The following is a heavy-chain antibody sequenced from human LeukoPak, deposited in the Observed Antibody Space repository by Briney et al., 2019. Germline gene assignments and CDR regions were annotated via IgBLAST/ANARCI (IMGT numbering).Heavy chain of an antibody. CDR1: GFTFSSYW. V-gene: IGHV3-74*01. D-gene: IGHD3-9*01. CDR2: INGDGRNI. J-gene: IGHJ6*02. Sequence: PGGSLRLSCVASGFTFSSYWMHWVRQDPRKGLVWVSRINGDGRNINYADSVRGRFTISRDNAKNTLYLQMNTLRVEDTGVYYCTRDLMDYDVSTGLHHYYMDVWGQGTTVTVSS. CDR3: TRDLMDYDVSTGLHHYYMDV.